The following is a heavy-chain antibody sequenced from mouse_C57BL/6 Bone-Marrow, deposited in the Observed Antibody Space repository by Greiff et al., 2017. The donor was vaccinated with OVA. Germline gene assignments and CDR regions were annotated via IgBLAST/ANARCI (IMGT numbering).Heavy chain of an antibody. D-gene: IGHD2-10*02. V-gene: IGHV1-69*01. CDR2: IDPSDSYT. CDR1: GYTFTSYW. Sequence: QVQLQQPGAELVMPGASVKLSCKASGYTFTSYWMHWVKQRPGQGLEWIGEIDPSDSYTNYNQKFKGKSTLTVDKSSSTAYMQLSSLTSEDSAVYYCARGYGNSDYWGQGTTLTGSS. J-gene: IGHJ2*01. CDR3: ARGYGNSDY.